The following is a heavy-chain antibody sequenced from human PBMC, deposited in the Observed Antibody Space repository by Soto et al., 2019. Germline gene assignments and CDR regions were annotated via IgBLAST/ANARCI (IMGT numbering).Heavy chain of an antibody. J-gene: IGHJ4*01. Sequence: SETLSLTCSVSGYSISSGSYWGWIRQSPGKGPEWIASIYHGGTTFYNPSLKSRITVSVDTSKNQFSLKLRSMTAADTAVYYCARDHVMVVAGSTFDYWGHGTLVTVSS. V-gene: IGHV4-38-2*02. CDR3: ARDHVMVVAGSTFDY. CDR2: IYHGGTT. D-gene: IGHD6-19*01. CDR1: GYSISSGSY.